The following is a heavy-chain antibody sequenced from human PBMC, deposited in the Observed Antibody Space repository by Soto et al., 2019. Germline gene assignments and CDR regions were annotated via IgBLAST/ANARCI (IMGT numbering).Heavy chain of an antibody. CDR3: AKGYYDYVWGSPYFDY. J-gene: IGHJ4*02. D-gene: IGHD3-16*01. Sequence: QVQLVESGGGVVQPGRSLRLSCAASGFTFSSYGMHWVRQAPGKGLEWVAVISYDGSNKYYADSVKGRFTISRDNSKNTLYLQMNSLRAEDTAVYYCAKGYYDYVWGSPYFDYWGQGTLVTVSS. CDR1: GFTFSSYG. V-gene: IGHV3-30*18. CDR2: ISYDGSNK.